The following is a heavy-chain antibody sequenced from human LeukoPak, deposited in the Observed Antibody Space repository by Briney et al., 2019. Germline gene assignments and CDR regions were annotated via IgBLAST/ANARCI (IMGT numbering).Heavy chain of an antibody. V-gene: IGHV3-21*01. Sequence: GGSLRLSCAASGFTFSSYSMNWVRQAPGKGLEWVSSISSSSSYIYYADSVKGRFTISRDNAKNSLYLQMNSLRAEDTAVYYCARDWGIVGGSIDYWGQGTLVTVSS. CDR1: GFTFSSYS. J-gene: IGHJ4*02. D-gene: IGHD1-26*01. CDR3: ARDWGIVGGSIDY. CDR2: ISSSSSYI.